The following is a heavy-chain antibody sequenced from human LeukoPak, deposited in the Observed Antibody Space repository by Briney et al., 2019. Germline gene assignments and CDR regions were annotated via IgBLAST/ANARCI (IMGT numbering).Heavy chain of an antibody. CDR2: INPNSGGT. J-gene: IGHJ6*02. Sequence: ASVTVSCKASGYTFTVYYMHWVRQAPGQGLEWMGRINPNSGGTNYAQKFQGRVTMTRDTSISTAYMELSRLRSDDTAVYYCARVVQYYYGMDVWGQGTTVTVSS. CDR1: GYTFTVYY. D-gene: IGHD4-11*01. V-gene: IGHV1-2*06. CDR3: ARVVQYYYGMDV.